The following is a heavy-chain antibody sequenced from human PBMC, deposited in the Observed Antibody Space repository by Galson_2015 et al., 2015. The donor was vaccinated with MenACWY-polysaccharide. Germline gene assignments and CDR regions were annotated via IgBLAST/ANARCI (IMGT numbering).Heavy chain of an antibody. CDR3: TTDQAYIVVTIGNWFDP. CDR2: IKSKTEGGTT. D-gene: IGHD5-12*01. J-gene: IGHJ5*02. V-gene: IGHV3-15*01. CDR1: GFTFSNAW. Sequence: SLRLSCASSGFTFSNAWMSWGRQAPGKGLEWVGRIKSKTEGGTTDYAAPVKGRFTISRDDSKNTLYLQMNSLKTEDTAVYYCTTDQAYIVVTIGNWFDPWGQGTLVTVSS.